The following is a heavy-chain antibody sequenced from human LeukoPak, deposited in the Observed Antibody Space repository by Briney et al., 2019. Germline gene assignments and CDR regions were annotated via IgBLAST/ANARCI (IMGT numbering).Heavy chain of an antibody. D-gene: IGHD6-19*01. CDR1: GFPFSSYG. J-gene: IGHJ4*02. CDR3: ARDLSAAFDY. Sequence: GGSLRLSCAASGFPFSSYGMHWVRQAPGKGLEWVARLVYDERSDYANSVKGRFSISRDNSKNTLFLDMSDLRVEDTAVYYCARDLSAAFDYWGQGVLVTVSS. CDR2: LVYDERS. V-gene: IGHV3-33*01.